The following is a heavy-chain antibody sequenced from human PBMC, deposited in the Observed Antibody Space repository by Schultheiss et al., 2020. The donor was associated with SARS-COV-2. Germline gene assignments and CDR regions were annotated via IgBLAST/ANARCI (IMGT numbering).Heavy chain of an antibody. CDR1: GGSISSGGYY. CDR3: ARDGIAAAGYHPNWFDP. V-gene: IGHV4-61*08. J-gene: IGHJ5*02. CDR2: IYYSGST. Sequence: SETLSLTCTVSGGSISSGGYYWSWIRQPPGKGLEWIGYIYYSGSTNYNPSLKSRVTMSVDTSKNQFSLKLSSVTAADTAVYYCARDGIAAAGYHPNWFDPWGQGTLVTVSS. D-gene: IGHD6-13*01.